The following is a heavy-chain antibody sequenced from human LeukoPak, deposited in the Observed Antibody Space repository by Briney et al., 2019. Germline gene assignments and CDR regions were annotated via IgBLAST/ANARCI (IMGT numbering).Heavy chain of an antibody. CDR2: INHNGGT. D-gene: IGHD5-18*01. Sequence: SETLSLTCAVYRGSLSNYYWSWIRQSPDKGLVWIGEINHNGGTNYNPSLKSRVTISVDTSKNQVSLKLGSVTAADTAVYYCVRSYNYGPLLWGQGTTVTVSS. V-gene: IGHV4-34*01. J-gene: IGHJ6*02. CDR3: VRSYNYGPLL. CDR1: RGSLSNYY.